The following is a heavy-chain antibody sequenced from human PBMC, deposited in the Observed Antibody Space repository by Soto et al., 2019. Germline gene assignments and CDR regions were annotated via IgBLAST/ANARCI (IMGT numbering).Heavy chain of an antibody. CDR1: GYTFTSYY. D-gene: IGHD4-17*01. CDR2: INPSGGST. Sequence: GASVKVSCKASGYTFTSYYMHWVRQAPGQGLEWMGIINPSGGSTSYAQKFQGRVTMTRDTSTSTVYMELSSLRSEDTAVYYCARDKLDDYGGNSGPPFDYWGQGTLVTVSS. J-gene: IGHJ4*02. CDR3: ARDKLDDYGGNSGPPFDY. V-gene: IGHV1-46*01.